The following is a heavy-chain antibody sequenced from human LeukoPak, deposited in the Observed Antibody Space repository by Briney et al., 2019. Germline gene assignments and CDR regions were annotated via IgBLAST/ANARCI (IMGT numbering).Heavy chain of an antibody. V-gene: IGHV3-13*04. D-gene: IGHD6-19*01. Sequence: GGSLRLSCAASGLTFSGYDMFWVRHATGKGLEWVSGIGTTGDTYYAGSVKGRFTISRESARNSLYLQMNSMIAGDTAVYYCSRSTIAVAYRMDVWGQGTTVTVPS. CDR2: IGTTGDT. CDR3: SRSTIAVAYRMDV. CDR1: GLTFSGYD. J-gene: IGHJ6*02.